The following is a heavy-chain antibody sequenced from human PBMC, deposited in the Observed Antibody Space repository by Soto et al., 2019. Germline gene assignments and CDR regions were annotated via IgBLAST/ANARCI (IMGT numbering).Heavy chain of an antibody. Sequence: GGSLRLSCAASGFTFSSYWMSWVRQAPGKGLEWVANIKQGGSETYYVDSVKGRFTISRDNAKNSLYLQMNSLRAEDTAVYYCARTSAGSSSAFDIWGQGTMVTVSS. CDR1: GFTFSSYW. D-gene: IGHD6-6*01. CDR3: ARTSAGSSSAFDI. J-gene: IGHJ3*02. CDR2: IKQGGSET. V-gene: IGHV3-7*01.